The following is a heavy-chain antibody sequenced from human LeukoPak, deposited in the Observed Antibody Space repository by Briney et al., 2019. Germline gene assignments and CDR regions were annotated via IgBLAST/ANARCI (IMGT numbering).Heavy chain of an antibody. J-gene: IGHJ4*02. D-gene: IGHD2-15*01. CDR2: IYYSGST. CDR1: GGSISSSSYY. V-gene: IGHV4-39*01. CDR3: ARLLGRRGLDFDY. Sequence: PSETLSLTCTVSGGSISSSSYYWGWIRQPPGKGLEWRGSIYYSGSTYYNPSLKSRVTISVDTSKNQFSLKLSSVTAADTAVYYCARLLGRRGLDFDYWGQGTLVTVSS.